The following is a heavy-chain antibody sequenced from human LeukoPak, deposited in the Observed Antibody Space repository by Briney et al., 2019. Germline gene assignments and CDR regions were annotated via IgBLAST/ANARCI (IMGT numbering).Heavy chain of an antibody. V-gene: IGHV3-21*01. CDR1: GFTFSSYS. CDR2: ISSSSNYI. J-gene: IGHJ4*02. D-gene: IGHD6-13*01. CDR3: ARDTTGQQLAPGFFDY. Sequence: GGSLRLSCAASGFTFSSYSMNWVRQAPGKGLEWVSSISSSSNYIYYADSVKGRFTISRDNAKNSLYLQMNSLRAEDTAVYYCARDTTGQQLAPGFFDYWGQGTLVTVSS.